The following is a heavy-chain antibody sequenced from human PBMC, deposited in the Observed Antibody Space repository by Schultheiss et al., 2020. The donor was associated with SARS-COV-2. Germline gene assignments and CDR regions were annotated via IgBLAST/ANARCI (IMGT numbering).Heavy chain of an antibody. CDR3: AKCIAVAGTYYYYYGMDV. D-gene: IGHD6-19*01. CDR1: GFTFDDYA. J-gene: IGHJ6*02. V-gene: IGHV3-9*01. CDR2: ISWNSGSI. Sequence: GGSLRLSCAASGFTFDDYAMHWVRQAPGKGLEWVSGISWNSGSIGYADSVKGRFTISRDNAKNSLYLQMNSLRAEDTALYYCAKCIAVAGTYYYYYGMDVWGQGTTVTVSS.